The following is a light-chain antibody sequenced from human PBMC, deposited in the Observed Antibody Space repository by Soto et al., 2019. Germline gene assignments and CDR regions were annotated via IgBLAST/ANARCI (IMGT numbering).Light chain of an antibody. CDR3: LLYHGGAQLGV. CDR1: TGAVTSAYY. CDR2: STN. J-gene: IGLJ3*02. V-gene: IGLV7-43*01. Sequence: QAVVTQEPSLTVSPGGTVTLTCASSTGAVTSAYYPNWFQQKPGQAPRALIYSTNNKQSWTPARFSGSLLGGKAALTLSGVQPEDEAEYYCLLYHGGAQLGVFGGGTKVTVL.